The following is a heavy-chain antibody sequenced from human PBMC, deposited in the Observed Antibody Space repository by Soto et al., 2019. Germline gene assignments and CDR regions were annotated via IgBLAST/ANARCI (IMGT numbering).Heavy chain of an antibody. V-gene: IGHV4-30-4*01. CDR1: GGSISSGDYY. Sequence: QVQLQESGPGLVKPSQTLSLTCTVSGGSISSGDYYWSWIRQPPGKGLEWIGYIYYSGSTYYNPSLKGRVTISVDTSHNQFSLKRSSVTAADTAVYYCARGPDAYGALYGMDVWGQGTTVTVSS. CDR3: ARGPDAYGALYGMDV. CDR2: IYYSGST. D-gene: IGHD4-17*01. J-gene: IGHJ6*02.